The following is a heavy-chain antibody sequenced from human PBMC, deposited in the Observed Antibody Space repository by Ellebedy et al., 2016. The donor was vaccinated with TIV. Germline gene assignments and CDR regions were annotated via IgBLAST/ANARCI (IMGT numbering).Heavy chain of an antibody. CDR1: GYTFTSYA. J-gene: IGHJ4*02. V-gene: IGHV1-3*01. D-gene: IGHD3-22*01. CDR2: INAGNGNT. Sequence: ASVKVSCKASGYTFTSYAMHWVRQAPGQRLEWMRWINAGNGNTNYAQKLQGRVTMTTDTSTSTAYMELRSLRSDDTAVYYCASDDSSGYQLRYWGQGTLVTVSS. CDR3: ASDDSSGYQLRY.